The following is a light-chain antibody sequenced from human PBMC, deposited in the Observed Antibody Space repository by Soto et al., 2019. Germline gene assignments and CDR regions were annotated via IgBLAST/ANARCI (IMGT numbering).Light chain of an antibody. CDR2: GAS. CDR3: QQYGSSPWT. J-gene: IGKJ1*01. Sequence: ETVLTQSPGTLSLSPGERATLSCRASQTIRSNYLAWYRQTPGQAPSLLIYGASNRATGIADRFSGSGSGTDFTLIISRLEPEVFALYYCQQYGSSPWTFGQGTKVEIK. CDR1: QTIRSNY. V-gene: IGKV3-20*01.